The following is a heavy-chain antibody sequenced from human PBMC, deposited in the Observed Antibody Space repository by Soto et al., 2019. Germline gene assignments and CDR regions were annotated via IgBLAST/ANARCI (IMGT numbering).Heavy chain of an antibody. CDR2: IDTSGST. CDR1: GGSISNYY. J-gene: IGHJ4*02. CDR3: ARGGQDFWSGPFDY. V-gene: IGHV4-4*07. Sequence: KTSETLSLTCTVSGGSISNYYCNWIRQPAGKGLEWIGRIDTSGSTNYNPSLKSRVTMSVDMSKQEFSLKLSSVTAADTALYYCARGGQDFWSGPFDYWGRGALVTVSS. D-gene: IGHD3-3*01.